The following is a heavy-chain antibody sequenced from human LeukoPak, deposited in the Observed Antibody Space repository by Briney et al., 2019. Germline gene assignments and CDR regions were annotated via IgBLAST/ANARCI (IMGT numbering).Heavy chain of an antibody. V-gene: IGHV3-21*01. CDR3: ARDGQTSASPDDY. CDR2: ISSGSTYI. Sequence: GGSLRLSCAVSGFSFNSYNMNWVRQAPGKGLEWVSSISSGSTYIYYADSVKGRFTISRDNAKNLLYLEVNSLRVDDTAVYYCARDGQTSASPDDYWGQGTLVTVSS. CDR1: GFSFNSYN. J-gene: IGHJ4*02.